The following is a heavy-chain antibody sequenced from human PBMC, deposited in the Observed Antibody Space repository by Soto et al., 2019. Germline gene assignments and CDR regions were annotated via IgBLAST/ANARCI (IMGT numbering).Heavy chain of an antibody. Sequence: PSETLSLTCAVYGGSFSGYYWSWIRQPPGKGLGWIGEINHSGSTNYNPSLKSRVTISVDTSKNQFSLKLSSVTAADTAVYYCARGSSMVRGVMPYYYYYGMDVWGQGTTVTVSS. V-gene: IGHV4-34*01. CDR2: INHSGST. J-gene: IGHJ6*02. CDR1: GGSFSGYY. CDR3: ARGSSMVRGVMPYYYYYGMDV. D-gene: IGHD3-10*01.